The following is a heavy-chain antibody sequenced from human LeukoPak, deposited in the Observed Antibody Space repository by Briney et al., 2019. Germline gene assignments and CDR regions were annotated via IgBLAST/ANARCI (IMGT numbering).Heavy chain of an antibody. CDR3: ARGEVAAIPLDY. Sequence: SENLLLTGTCTGVSISRYYWGWIRPPPGKGLEWIGYIYYSGSTNYNPCLKSRVTISVDTSKNQFALKLSSVAAADTVVYDCARGEVAAIPLDYWGQGTRVSVSS. CDR1: GVSISRYY. D-gene: IGHD2-21*02. CDR2: IYYSGST. J-gene: IGHJ4*02. V-gene: IGHV4-59*01.